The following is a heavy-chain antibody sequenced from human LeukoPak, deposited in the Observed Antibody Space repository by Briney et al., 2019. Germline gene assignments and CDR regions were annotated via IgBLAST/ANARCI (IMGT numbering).Heavy chain of an antibody. CDR3: AKDLSSGYYDSSGYPD. J-gene: IGHJ4*02. V-gene: IGHV3-48*03. CDR1: GFTFSSYE. Sequence: GGSLRLSCAASGFTFSSYEMNWVRQAPGKGLEWVSYISSSGSTIYYADSVKGRFTISRDNAKNSLYLQMNSLRAEDTALYYCAKDLSSGYYDSSGYPDWGQGTLVTVSS. D-gene: IGHD3-22*01. CDR2: ISSSGSTI.